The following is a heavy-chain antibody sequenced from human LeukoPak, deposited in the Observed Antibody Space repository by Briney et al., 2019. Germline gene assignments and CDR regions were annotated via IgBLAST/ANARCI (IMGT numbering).Heavy chain of an antibody. CDR2: IKTDGSIT. J-gene: IGHJ4*02. CDR1: GFTFSSYW. CDR3: ARVVPAAMYYFDY. D-gene: IGHD2-2*01. V-gene: IGHV3-74*01. Sequence: GSLRLSCAASGFTFSSYWVCWVRQDPGKGLAWVSCIKTDGSITAYAGSVKGRFTISRDNAKNTLYLQMNSLTAADTAVYYCARVVPAAMYYFDYWGQGTLVTVSS.